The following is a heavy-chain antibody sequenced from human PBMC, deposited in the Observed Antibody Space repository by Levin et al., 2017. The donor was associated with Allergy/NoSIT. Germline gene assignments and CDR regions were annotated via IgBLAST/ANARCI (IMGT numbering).Heavy chain of an antibody. Sequence: GASVKVSCKASGYTFTGYYMHWVRQAPGQGLEWMGRINPNSGGTNYAQKFQGRVTMTRDTSISTAYMELSRLRSDDTAVYYCARVPAGEWLRLGDLDFDYWGQGTLVTVSS. D-gene: IGHD5-12*01. CDR2: INPNSGGT. J-gene: IGHJ4*02. CDR3: ARVPAGEWLRLGDLDFDY. V-gene: IGHV1-2*06. CDR1: GYTFTGYY.